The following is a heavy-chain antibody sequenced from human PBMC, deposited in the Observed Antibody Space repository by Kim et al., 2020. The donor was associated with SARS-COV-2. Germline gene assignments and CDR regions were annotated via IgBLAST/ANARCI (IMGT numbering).Heavy chain of an antibody. J-gene: IGHJ4*02. V-gene: IGHV4-39*01. CDR3: ARRLMVYAIRSGYDYAY. CDR2: IYYSGSA. CDR1: GGSIGSSSYY. Sequence: SETLSLTCTVFGGSIGSSSYYWSWIRQPPGKGLEWIGSIYYSGSAYYNPSLKGRVTISVDTSKNQFSLKLSSVTAADTAVYYCARRLMVYAIRSGYDYAYWGQGTLVTVSS. D-gene: IGHD2-8*01.